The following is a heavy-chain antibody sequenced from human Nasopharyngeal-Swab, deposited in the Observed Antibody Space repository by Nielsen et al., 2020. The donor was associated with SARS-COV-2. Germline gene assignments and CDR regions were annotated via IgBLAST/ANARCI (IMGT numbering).Heavy chain of an antibody. Sequence: SETLSLTCTVSGGSISNYYWSWIRQPPGKGLEWIGYIYYSGSTNYNPSLKSRVTISVDTSKNQFSLKLSSVTAADTAVYYCARGADSSGYSMYYFDYWGQGTLVTVSS. CDR3: ARGADSSGYSMYYFDY. CDR1: GGSISNYY. D-gene: IGHD3-22*01. V-gene: IGHV4-59*01. J-gene: IGHJ4*02. CDR2: IYYSGST.